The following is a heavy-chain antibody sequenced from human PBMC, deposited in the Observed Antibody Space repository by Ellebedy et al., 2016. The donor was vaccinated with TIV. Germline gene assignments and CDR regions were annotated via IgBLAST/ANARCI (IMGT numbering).Heavy chain of an antibody. J-gene: IGHJ6*02. CDR1: GFTFSSYS. CDR2: ISSSSSTI. CDR3: ATPMVRGYYYYGMDV. Sequence: GESLKISXAASGFTFSSYSMNWVRQAPGEGLEWVSYISSSSSTIYYADSVKGRFTISRDNAKNSLYLQMNSLRDEDTAVYYCATPMVRGYYYYGMDVWGQGTTVTVSS. D-gene: IGHD3-10*01. V-gene: IGHV3-48*02.